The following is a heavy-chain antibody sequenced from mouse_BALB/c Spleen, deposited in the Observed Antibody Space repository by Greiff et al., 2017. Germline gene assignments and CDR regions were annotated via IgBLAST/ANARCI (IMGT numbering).Heavy chain of an antibody. CDR1: GFTFSDYY. CDR3: ARDGYDYDGGAMDY. CDR2: ISDGGSYT. J-gene: IGHJ4*01. D-gene: IGHD2-4*01. V-gene: IGHV5-4*02. Sequence: EVQGVESGGGLVKPGGSLKLSCAASGFTFSDYYMYRVRQTPEKRLEWVATISDGGSYTYYPDSVKGRFTISRDNAKNNLYLQMSSLKSEDTAMYYCARDGYDYDGGAMDYWGQGTSVTVSS.